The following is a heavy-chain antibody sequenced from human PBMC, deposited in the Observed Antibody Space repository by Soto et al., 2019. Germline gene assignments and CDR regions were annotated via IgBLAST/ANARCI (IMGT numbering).Heavy chain of an antibody. CDR2: IYHSGST. D-gene: IGHD3-22*01. CDR3: ARAIDSSGYYLDY. V-gene: IGHV4-30-2*01. Sequence: PSETLSLTCAVSGGSISSGGYSWSWIRQPPGKGLEWIGYIYHSGSTYYNPSLKSRVTISVDRSKNQFSLKLSSVTAADTAVYYCARAIDSSGYYLDYWGQGTLVTVSS. J-gene: IGHJ4*02. CDR1: GGSISSGGYS.